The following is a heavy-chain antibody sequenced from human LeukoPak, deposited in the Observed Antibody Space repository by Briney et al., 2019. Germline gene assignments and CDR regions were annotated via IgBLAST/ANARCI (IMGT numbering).Heavy chain of an antibody. V-gene: IGHV4-59*11. CDR3: ARVFRVAGTTRWFDP. CDR1: GGSISSHY. Sequence: SETLSLTCTVSGGSISSHYWSWIRQPPGKGLEWIEYIYYSGSTNYNPSLKSRVTISVDTSKNQFSLKLSSVTAADTAVYYCARVFRVAGTTRWFDPGAREPWSPSPQ. CDR2: IYYSGST. D-gene: IGHD6-19*01. J-gene: IGHJ5*02.